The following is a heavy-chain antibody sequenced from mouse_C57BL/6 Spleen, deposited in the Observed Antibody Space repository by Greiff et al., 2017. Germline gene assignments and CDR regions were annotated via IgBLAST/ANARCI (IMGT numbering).Heavy chain of an antibody. J-gene: IGHJ2*01. CDR2: IYPGDGDT. CDR3: ARFDYDWFDY. V-gene: IGHV1-80*01. Sequence: QVQLKESGAELVKPGASVKISCKASGYAFSSYWMNWVKQRPGKGLEWIGQIYPGDGDTNYNGKFKGKATLTADKSSSPAYMQLSSLTSEDSAVYFCARFDYDWFDYWGQGTTLTVSS. CDR1: GYAFSSYW. D-gene: IGHD2-4*01.